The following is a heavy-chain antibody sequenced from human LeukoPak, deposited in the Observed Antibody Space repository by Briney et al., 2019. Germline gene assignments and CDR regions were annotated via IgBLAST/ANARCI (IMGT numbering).Heavy chain of an antibody. CDR3: ARDYYDSSGYYYFDY. CDR1: GGSISSSSYY. V-gene: IGHV4-39*07. D-gene: IGHD3-22*01. Sequence: PSETLSLTCTVSGGSISSSSYYWGWIRQPPGKGLEWIGSIYYSGSTYYNPSLKSRVTISVDTSKNQLSLKLSSVTAADTAVYYCARDYYDSSGYYYFDYWGQGTLVTVSS. CDR2: IYYSGST. J-gene: IGHJ4*02.